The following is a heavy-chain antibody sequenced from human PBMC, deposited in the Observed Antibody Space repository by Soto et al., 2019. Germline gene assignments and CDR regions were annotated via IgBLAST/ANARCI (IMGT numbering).Heavy chain of an antibody. Sequence: ASVKVSCKASGYAFTSYGISWARQAPGQGLEWMGWISAYNGNTNYAQKLQGRVTMTTDTSTSTAYMELRSLRSDDTAVYYCARDDYGGKYWFDPWGQGTLVTVSS. CDR2: ISAYNGNT. J-gene: IGHJ5*02. V-gene: IGHV1-18*01. CDR1: GYAFTSYG. D-gene: IGHD4-17*01. CDR3: ARDDYGGKYWFDP.